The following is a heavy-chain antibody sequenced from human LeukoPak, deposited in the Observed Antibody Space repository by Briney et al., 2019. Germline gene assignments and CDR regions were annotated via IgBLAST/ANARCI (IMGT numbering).Heavy chain of an antibody. CDR3: ARETSQKGAHYMDV. D-gene: IGHD3-16*01. CDR1: GGSISSYY. Sequence: SETLSLTCTVSGGSISSYYWSWIRQPPGKGLEWIGYIYYSGSTNYNPSLKSRVTISVDTSKNQFSLKLSSVTAADTAVYYCARETSQKGAHYMDVWGEGTTVTISS. J-gene: IGHJ6*03. V-gene: IGHV4-59*01. CDR2: IYYSGST.